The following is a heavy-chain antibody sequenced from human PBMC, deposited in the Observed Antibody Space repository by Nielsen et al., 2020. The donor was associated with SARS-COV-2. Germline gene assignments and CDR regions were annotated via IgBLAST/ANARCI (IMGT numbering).Heavy chain of an antibody. CDR2: ISGSGGST. Sequence: GESLKISYAASGFTFSSYAMSWVRQAPGKGLEWVSAISGSGGSTYYADSVKGRFTISRDNSKNTLYLQMNSLRAEDTAVYYCAKGRSYCSSTSCYKYYFDYWGQGTLVTVSS. V-gene: IGHV3-23*01. D-gene: IGHD2-2*02. J-gene: IGHJ4*02. CDR3: AKGRSYCSSTSCYKYYFDY. CDR1: GFTFSSYA.